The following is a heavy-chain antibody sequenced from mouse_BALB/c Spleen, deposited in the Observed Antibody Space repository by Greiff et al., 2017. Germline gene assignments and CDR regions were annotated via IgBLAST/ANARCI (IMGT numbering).Heavy chain of an antibody. CDR2: IWTGGGT. CDR3: VREGYGFWYFDV. V-gene: IGHV2-9-2*01. D-gene: IGHD2-10*02. J-gene: IGHJ1*01. CDR1: GFSLTSYD. Sequence: QVQLKESGPGLVAPSQSLSITCTVSGFSLTSYDISWIRQPPGKGLEWLGVIWTGGGTNYNSAFMSRLSISKDNSKSQVFLKMNSLQTDDTAIDYCVREGYGFWYFDVWGAGTTVTVSS.